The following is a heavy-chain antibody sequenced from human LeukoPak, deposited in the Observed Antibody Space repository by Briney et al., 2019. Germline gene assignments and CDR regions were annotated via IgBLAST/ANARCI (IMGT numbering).Heavy chain of an antibody. Sequence: PGESLRLSCAASGFTFNSYWMHWVRQSPGRGLVWVSRINGNGRTTDYADSVKGRFTISRDNAKDTLYLQMNSLRVEDTAVYYCARDKGSSYLSSFDYWGQGALVTVSS. J-gene: IGHJ4*02. CDR2: INGNGRTT. CDR3: ARDKGSSYLSSFDY. V-gene: IGHV3-74*01. CDR1: GFTFNSYW. D-gene: IGHD6-6*01.